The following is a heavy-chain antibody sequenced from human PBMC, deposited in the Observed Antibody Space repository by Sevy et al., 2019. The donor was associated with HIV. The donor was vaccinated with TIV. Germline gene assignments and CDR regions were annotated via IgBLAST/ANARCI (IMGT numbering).Heavy chain of an antibody. Sequence: GGSLRLSCAASGFTFSNYAMSWVRQAPGKGLEWVSGISGGGDNTFYADSVKGRFSITRDFSRHTVFLQMNSLRVEETGVYYCAGVFLRTYDSTYDFDYWGQGTLVTVSS. CDR1: GFTFSNYA. D-gene: IGHD3-22*01. J-gene: IGHJ4*02. V-gene: IGHV3-23*01. CDR3: AGVFLRTYDSTYDFDY. CDR2: ISGGGDNT.